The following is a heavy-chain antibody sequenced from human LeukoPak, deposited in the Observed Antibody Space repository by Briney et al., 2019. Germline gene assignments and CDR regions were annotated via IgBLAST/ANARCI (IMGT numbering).Heavy chain of an antibody. V-gene: IGHV3-53*01. CDR3: ARWGGYSYGYDY. J-gene: IGHJ4*02. D-gene: IGHD5-18*01. CDR1: GFTVSSNY. Sequence: GGSLRLSCAASGFTVSSNYMSWVRQAPGKGLEWVSVIYSGGSTYYADSVKGRFTISRDNSKNTLYLQMNSLRAGDTAVYYCARWGGYSYGYDYWGQGTLVTVSS. CDR2: IYSGGST.